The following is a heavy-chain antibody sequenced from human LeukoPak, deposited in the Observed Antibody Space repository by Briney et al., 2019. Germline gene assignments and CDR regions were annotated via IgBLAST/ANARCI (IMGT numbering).Heavy chain of an antibody. CDR3: ASNYYGSGSLGY. D-gene: IGHD3-10*01. J-gene: IGHJ4*02. CDR2: IIPIFGTA. V-gene: IGHV1-69*05. CDR1: GGTFSSYA. Sequence: SVKVSFKASGGTFSSYAISWVRQAPGQGLEWMGRIIPIFGTANYAQKFHGRVTITTDESTSTAYMELSSLRSEDTAVYYCASNYYGSGSLGYWGQGTLVTVSS.